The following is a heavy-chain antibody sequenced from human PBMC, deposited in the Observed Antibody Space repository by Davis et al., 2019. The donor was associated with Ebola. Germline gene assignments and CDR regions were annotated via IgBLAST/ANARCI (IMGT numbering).Heavy chain of an antibody. CDR3: ARETGVRGYDYRCLGY. CDR1: GYTFTSYY. Sequence: ASVKVSCKASGYTFTSYYIHWVRQAPGQGLEWTAILNPGSGSTTYARKFQGRVTMPRDTSTSTVYMELSSLRSDDTAVYYCARETGVRGYDYRCLGYWGQGTLVTVSS. CDR2: LNPGSGST. D-gene: IGHD3-10*01. J-gene: IGHJ4*02. V-gene: IGHV1-46*01.